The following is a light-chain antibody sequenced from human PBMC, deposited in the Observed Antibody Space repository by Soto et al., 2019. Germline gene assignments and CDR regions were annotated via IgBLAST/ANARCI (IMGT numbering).Light chain of an antibody. CDR1: SSDVGSYNL. CDR3: YSYAGSSTPDV. Sequence: QSVLTQPASVSGSPGQSITISCTGTSSDVGSYNLVSWYQQHPGKAPKLMIYEVSKRPSGVSNRFSGSKSGNTASLTISGLPAEDEADYYCYSYAGSSTPDVFGTGTKVTVL. J-gene: IGLJ1*01. CDR2: EVS. V-gene: IGLV2-23*02.